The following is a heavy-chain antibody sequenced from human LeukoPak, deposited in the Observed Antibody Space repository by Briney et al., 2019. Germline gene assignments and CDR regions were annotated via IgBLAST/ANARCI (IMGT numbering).Heavy chain of an antibody. J-gene: IGHJ4*02. CDR2: IYYSGST. CDR3: ARSRYYGSGRHPDY. V-gene: IGHV4-39*01. D-gene: IGHD3-10*01. Sequence: PSETLSLTYTVSGGSISSSSYYWGWIRQPPGKGLEWIGSIYYSGSTYYNPSLKSRVTISVDTSKNQFSLKLSSVTAADTAVYYCARSRYYGSGRHPDYWGQGTLVTVSS. CDR1: GGSISSSSYY.